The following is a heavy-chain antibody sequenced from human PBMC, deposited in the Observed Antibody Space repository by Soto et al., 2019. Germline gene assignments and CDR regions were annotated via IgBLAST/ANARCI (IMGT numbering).Heavy chain of an antibody. D-gene: IGHD6-6*01. CDR1: GGTFSSYA. J-gene: IGHJ6*02. Sequence: SVKVSCKASGGTFSSYAISWVRQAPGQGLEWMGGIIPIFGTANYAQKFQGRVTITADESASTAYMELSSLRSEDTAVYYCARVAEYSSSPVDYYYGMDVWGQGTTVTVSS. CDR3: ARVAEYSSSPVDYYYGMDV. V-gene: IGHV1-69*13. CDR2: IIPIFGTA.